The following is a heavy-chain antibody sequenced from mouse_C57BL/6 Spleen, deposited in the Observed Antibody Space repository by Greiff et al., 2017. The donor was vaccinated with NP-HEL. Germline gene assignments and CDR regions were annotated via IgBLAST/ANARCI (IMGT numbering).Heavy chain of an antibody. CDR3: ASYGLGYFDY. CDR2: IYPGSGNT. CDR1: GYTFTDYY. V-gene: IGHV1-76*01. Sequence: VQLQQSGAELVRPGASVKLSCKASGYTFTDYYINWVKQRPGQGLEWIARIYPGSGNTYYNEKFKGKATLTAEKSSSTAYMQLSSLTSEDSAVYFCASYGLGYFDYWGQGTTLTVSS. D-gene: IGHD1-1*02. J-gene: IGHJ2*01.